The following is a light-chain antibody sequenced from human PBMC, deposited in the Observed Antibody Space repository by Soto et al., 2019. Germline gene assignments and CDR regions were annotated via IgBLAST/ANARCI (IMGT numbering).Light chain of an antibody. CDR2: DNS. CDR3: QSYDSSLSGAV. J-gene: IGLJ7*01. Sequence: QSVLTQPPSVSGAPGQRVTISCTGSSSNIGAGYDVHWYQQLPGTAPKLLIYDNSNRPSGVPDRFSGSKSGTSASLAITGLQAEDEADYYCQSYDSSLSGAVFGGGTQLTVI. V-gene: IGLV1-40*01. CDR1: SSNIGAGYD.